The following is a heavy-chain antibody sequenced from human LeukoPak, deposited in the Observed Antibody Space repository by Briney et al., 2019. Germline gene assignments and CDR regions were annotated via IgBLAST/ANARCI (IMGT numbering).Heavy chain of an antibody. J-gene: IGHJ5*02. Sequence: SETLSLTCAVSGGSISSGGYSWSWIRQPPRKGLEWIGYIYHSGSTYYNPSLKSRVTISVDRSKNQFSLKLSSVAAADTAVYYCARGRFTTVTTGFDPWGQGTLVTVSS. CDR1: GGSISSGGYS. CDR2: IYHSGST. V-gene: IGHV4-30-2*01. CDR3: ARGRFTTVTTGFDP. D-gene: IGHD4-17*01.